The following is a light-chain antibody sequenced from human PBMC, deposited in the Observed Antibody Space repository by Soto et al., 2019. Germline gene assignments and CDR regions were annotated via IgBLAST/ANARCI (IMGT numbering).Light chain of an antibody. Sequence: IQLTPSPSSLSTSVRYIVTITFRASQGISSYLAWYQQKPGKAPKLLIYAASTLQSGVPSRFSGSGSGTDFTLTISSLQPEDFATYYCQKFKSYPLNFGGGTKVDIK. V-gene: IGKV1-9*01. CDR1: QGISSY. CDR3: QKFKSYPLN. CDR2: AAS. J-gene: IGKJ4*01.